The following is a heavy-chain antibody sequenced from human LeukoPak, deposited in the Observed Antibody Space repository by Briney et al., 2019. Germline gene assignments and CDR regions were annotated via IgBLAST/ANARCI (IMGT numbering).Heavy chain of an antibody. CDR2: IYHSEST. CDR3: ARTIVRGAYNWFDP. V-gene: IGHV4-30-2*01. D-gene: IGHD3-10*01. CDR1: GGSISSGGSS. J-gene: IGHJ5*02. Sequence: SETLSLTCAVSGGSISSGGSSWSWIRQPPGKGLEWSGYIYHSESTYYNPSLKSRVTISVDRSKNQFSLQLSSVTAADTAIYYCARTIVRGAYNWFDPWGQGTLVTVSS.